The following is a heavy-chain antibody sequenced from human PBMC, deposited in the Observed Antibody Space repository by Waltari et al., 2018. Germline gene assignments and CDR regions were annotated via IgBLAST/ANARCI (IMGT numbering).Heavy chain of an antibody. CDR2: SSISGSTI. V-gene: IGHV3-48*03. D-gene: IGHD6-19*01. CDR1: GFTFSSYE. J-gene: IGHJ5*02. Sequence: EVQLVESGGGLVQPGGSLRLYCAASGFTFSSYEMHWVRQAPGNGLEWVSFSSISGSTIYYADSVKGRFTISRDNAKNSLYLQMNSLRAEDTAVYYCAREGQWLPNWFDPWGQGTLVTVSS. CDR3: AREGQWLPNWFDP.